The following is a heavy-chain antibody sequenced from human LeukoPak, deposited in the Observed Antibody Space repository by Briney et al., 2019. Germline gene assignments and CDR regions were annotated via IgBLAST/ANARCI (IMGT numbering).Heavy chain of an antibody. D-gene: IGHD3-10*01. J-gene: IGHJ4*02. Sequence: GGALRPSRAAGGFTFSYALMRVGRPAPGEGVELGWRIKSKSDGGTIDYAAPVKGRFTISRDDSKNTVYLQLNSLKTEDTGMYYCTRYKYGSYYGSYYFDHWGQGTLVTVSS. V-gene: IGHV3-15*01. CDR3: TRYKYGSYYGSYYFDH. CDR2: IKSKSDGGTI. CDR1: GFTFSYAL.